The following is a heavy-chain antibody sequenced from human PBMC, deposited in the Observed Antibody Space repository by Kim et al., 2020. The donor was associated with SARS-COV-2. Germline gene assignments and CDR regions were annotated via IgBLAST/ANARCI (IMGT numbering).Heavy chain of an antibody. V-gene: IGHV3-21*01. D-gene: IGHD3-10*01. Sequence: GGSLRLSCAASGFTFNTYTMDWVRQAPGKGLEWVSSITISSTHIYYADSVKGRFTISRDNARNSVYLQMDSLRVDDTAMYYCARGWFGQGGDYWGQGTRVTVSS. CDR3: ARGWFGQGGDY. J-gene: IGHJ4*02. CDR1: GFTFNTYT. CDR2: ITISSTHI.